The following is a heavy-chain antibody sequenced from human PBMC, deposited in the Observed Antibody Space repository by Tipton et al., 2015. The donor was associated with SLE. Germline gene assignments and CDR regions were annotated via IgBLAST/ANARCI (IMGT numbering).Heavy chain of an antibody. D-gene: IGHD2-15*01. CDR1: GYIFTNYD. V-gene: IGHV1-8*01. CDR2: MNPNSGNT. J-gene: IGHJ4*02. Sequence: QLVQSGAEVKKPGASLKVSCKASGYIFTNYDIIWVRQATGQGLEWMGWMNPNSGNTGYAQKFQGRVTMTSNTSVSTAYMELSSLTSEDTALYYCARPRTVARGYYFDYWGQGTLVTVSS. CDR3: ARPRTVARGYYFDY.